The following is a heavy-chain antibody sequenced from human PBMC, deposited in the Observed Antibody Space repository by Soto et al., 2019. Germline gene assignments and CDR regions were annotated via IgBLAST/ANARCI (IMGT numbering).Heavy chain of an antibody. CDR1: GDSITSNY. Sequence: QVQLQESGPGLVRPSETLSLTCTVSGDSITSNYWSWIRQSPGQGLEWIGYFHYSLNTNYNPSLKSRVIISVDTSKNQFFLKLTSVTAAATAMYYCAKTKEGGFDPWGQGILVTVSS. V-gene: IGHV4-59*01. CDR3: AKTKEGGFDP. CDR2: FHYSLNT. J-gene: IGHJ5*02. D-gene: IGHD3-16*01.